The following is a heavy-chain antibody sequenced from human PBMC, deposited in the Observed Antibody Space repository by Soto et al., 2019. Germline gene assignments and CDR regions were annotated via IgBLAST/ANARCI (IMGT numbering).Heavy chain of an antibody. CDR2: ISTYNGNT. V-gene: IGHV1-18*04. Sequence: ASVKVSCKASGYTFTSYGISWVRQAPGEGLEWMGWISTYNGNTNYAQKLQGRVTMTTDTSTSTAYMELRSLRSDDTAVYYCARDLSPSRGSWFDPWGQGTRVTVSS. J-gene: IGHJ5*02. CDR1: GYTFTSYG. CDR3: ARDLSPSRGSWFDP.